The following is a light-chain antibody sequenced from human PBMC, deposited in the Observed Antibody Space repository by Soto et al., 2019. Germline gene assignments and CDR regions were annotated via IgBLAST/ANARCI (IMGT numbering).Light chain of an antibody. CDR3: QQRSNWPPIT. J-gene: IGKJ5*01. V-gene: IGKV3-15*01. CDR1: QSVSSN. CDR2: GAS. Sequence: IVITQSPTTLSVSPGERATLSCRASQSVSSNLAWYQQKPGQAPRLLLYGASTRATGIPARFSGSGSGTEFTLTISSLQSEDFAVYYCQQRSNWPPITFGQGTRLEI.